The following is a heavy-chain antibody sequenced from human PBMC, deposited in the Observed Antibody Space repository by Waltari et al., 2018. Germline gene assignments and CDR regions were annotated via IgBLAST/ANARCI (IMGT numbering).Heavy chain of an antibody. V-gene: IGHV3-53*01. J-gene: IGHJ6*03. CDR1: GFTVSSNY. CDR2: IYSGGST. Sequence: EVQLVESGGGLIQPGGSLRLSCAASGFTVSSNYMSWVRQAPGKGLEWVSVIYSGGSTDYADSVKGRLTISRDNSKNTLYLQMSSLRAEDTAVYYCARSESGWYMDVWGKGTTVTVSS. D-gene: IGHD6-25*01. CDR3: ARSESGWYMDV.